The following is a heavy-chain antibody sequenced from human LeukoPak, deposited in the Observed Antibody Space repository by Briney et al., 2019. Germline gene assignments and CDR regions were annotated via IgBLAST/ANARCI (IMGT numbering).Heavy chain of an antibody. CDR3: VKSRRVGANQRGLFDY. V-gene: IGHV3-30-3*01. CDR1: GFSLSNFQ. CDR2: ISLDGSTE. D-gene: IGHD1-26*01. J-gene: IGHJ4*02. Sequence: GGSLRLSCVASGFSLSNFQMYWVRQAPGKGLEWVSIISLDGSTEFYADSVKGRFTISRDTASNTMHLEMNNLRTEDTAVYYCVKSRRVGANQRGLFDYWGQGTLVTVSP.